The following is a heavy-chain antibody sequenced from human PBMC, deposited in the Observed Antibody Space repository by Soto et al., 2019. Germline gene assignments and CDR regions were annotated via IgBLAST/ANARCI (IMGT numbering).Heavy chain of an antibody. D-gene: IGHD4-17*01. CDR1: GFTFSTYW. CDR3: ARVRNGDWYFDS. V-gene: IGHV3-74*01. J-gene: IGHJ4*02. Sequence: EVQLVEAGGGLVQPGGSLRLSCAASGFTFSTYWMHWVRQVPGKGLVWVSRINIDGSTTSYADSVRGRFTISRDNDKDTVYLQMNGLRAEDTAVYYCARVRNGDWYFDSWGQGTLVTVSS. CDR2: INIDGSTT.